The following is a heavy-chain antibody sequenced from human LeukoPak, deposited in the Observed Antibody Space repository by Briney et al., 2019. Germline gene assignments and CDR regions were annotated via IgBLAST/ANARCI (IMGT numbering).Heavy chain of an antibody. CDR3: ASVYYYDTSGDAFHI. J-gene: IGHJ3*02. Sequence: GESLMISCKGSGYSFTSYWIGWVRQMPGKGLEWMGIICPGDSDTRYSPSFQGQVTISADKSISTAYLQWSSLKASDTAMYYCASVYYYDTSGDAFHIWGQGTMVTVSS. V-gene: IGHV5-51*01. CDR1: GYSFTSYW. CDR2: ICPGDSDT. D-gene: IGHD3-22*01.